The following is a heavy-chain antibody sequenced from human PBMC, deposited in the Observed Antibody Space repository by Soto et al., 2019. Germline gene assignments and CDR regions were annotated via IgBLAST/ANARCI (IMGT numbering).Heavy chain of an antibody. CDR1: GFTFSSYG. V-gene: IGHV3-33*01. D-gene: IGHD2-15*01. CDR2: IRYDGSNK. CDR3: ARDNRRTCSGGSCYIDRFDY. J-gene: IGHJ4*02. Sequence: HPGGSLRLSCAASGFTFSSYGMHWVRQAPGKGLEWVAVIRYDGSNKYYADSVKGRFTISRDNSKNTLYLQMNSLRAEDTAVYYCARDNRRTCSGGSCYIDRFDYWGQGTLVTVSS.